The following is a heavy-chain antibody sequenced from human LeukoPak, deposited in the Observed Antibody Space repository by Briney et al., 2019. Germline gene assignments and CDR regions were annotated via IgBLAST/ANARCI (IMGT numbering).Heavy chain of an antibody. Sequence: SLRLSCAASGFTFDDYAMHWVRQAPGKGLEWVSGISWNSGSIGYADSVKGRFTISRDNAKNSLYLQMNSLRAEDTALYYCATGNYYDSRGYYTFGHWGQGTLVTVSS. CDR2: ISWNSGSI. CDR3: ATGNYYDSRGYYTFGH. D-gene: IGHD3-22*01. V-gene: IGHV3-9*01. J-gene: IGHJ1*01. CDR1: GFTFDDYA.